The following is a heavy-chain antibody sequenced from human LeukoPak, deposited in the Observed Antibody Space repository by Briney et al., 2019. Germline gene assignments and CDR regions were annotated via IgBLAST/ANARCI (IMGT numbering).Heavy chain of an antibody. V-gene: IGHV1-46*01. CDR3: ARFRYSSGCDY. CDR2: INPSGGST. CDR1: GYTFTDYY. Sequence: ASVKVSCKASGYTFTDYYIHWVRQAPGQGLEWMGIINPSGGSTSYAQKFQGRVTMTRDMSTSTVYMELSSLRSEDTAVYYCARFRYSSGCDYWGQGTLVTVSS. J-gene: IGHJ4*02. D-gene: IGHD6-19*01.